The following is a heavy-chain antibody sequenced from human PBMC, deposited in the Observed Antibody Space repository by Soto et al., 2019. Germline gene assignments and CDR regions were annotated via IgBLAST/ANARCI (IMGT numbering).Heavy chain of an antibody. CDR1: GFTFSDYA. CDR3: AKGGNTNNNYDYYMDV. CDR2: ISSTGAKT. V-gene: IGHV3-23*01. D-gene: IGHD2-15*01. J-gene: IGHJ6*03. Sequence: EVQLLESGGGLVQPGGSLRLSCAASGFTFSDYALSWVRQAPGEGPEWVSTISSTGAKTYYADSVKGRITVSRDNFKNTLSLQMNSLSAADTAVYYCAKGGNTNNNYDYYMDVWGKGTAVTVSS.